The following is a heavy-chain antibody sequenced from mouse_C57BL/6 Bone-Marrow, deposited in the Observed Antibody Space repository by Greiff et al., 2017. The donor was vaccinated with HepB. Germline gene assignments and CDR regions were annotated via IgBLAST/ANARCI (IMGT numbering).Heavy chain of an antibody. CDR3: ARHRDDYDGTGYYAMDY. V-gene: IGHV2-6-1*01. Sequence: VQRVESGPGLVAPSQSLSITCTVSGFSLTSYGVHWVRQPPGKGLEWLVVIWSDGSTTYNSALKSRLSISKDNSKSQVFLKMNSLQTDDTAMYYCARHRDDYDGTGYYAMDYWGQGTSVTVSS. J-gene: IGHJ4*01. CDR2: IWSDGST. CDR1: GFSLTSYG. D-gene: IGHD2-4*01.